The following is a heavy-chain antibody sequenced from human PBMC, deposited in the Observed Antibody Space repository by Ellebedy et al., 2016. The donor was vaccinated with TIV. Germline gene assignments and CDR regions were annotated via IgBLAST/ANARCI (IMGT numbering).Heavy chain of an antibody. CDR2: IYSGGPT. V-gene: IGHV4-4*07. CDR3: ARDGPQWYDTFEI. Sequence: PGGSLRLSCTVSGVSISSHFWSWIRQPAGRGLEWIGRIYSGGPTNYNPSLQSRVTMSLDTSKDQISLRLSSMTAADTAVYYCARDGPQWYDTFEIWGQGTMVTVSS. D-gene: IGHD2-15*01. J-gene: IGHJ3*02. CDR1: GVSISSHF.